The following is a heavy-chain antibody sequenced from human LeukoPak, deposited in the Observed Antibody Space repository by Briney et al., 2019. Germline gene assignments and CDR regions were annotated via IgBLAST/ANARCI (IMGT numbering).Heavy chain of an antibody. D-gene: IGHD4-17*01. CDR1: GGSISSGGYS. J-gene: IGHJ6*02. V-gene: IGHV4-30-2*05. CDR3: ARDEVDYGERDSYYYGVDV. CDR2: IYHSGST. Sequence: SETLSLTCAVSGGSISSGGYSWSWIRQPPGKGLEWIGYIYHSGSTYYNPSLKSRVTISIDTSKNQFSLKLNSVTAADTAVYYCARDEVDYGERDSYYYGVDVWGQGTTVTVSS.